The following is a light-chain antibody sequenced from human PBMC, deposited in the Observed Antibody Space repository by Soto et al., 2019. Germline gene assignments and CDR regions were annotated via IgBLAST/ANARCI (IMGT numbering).Light chain of an antibody. Sequence: QSVLTQPPSLSAAPGQKVTISCSGSSSNIGGNSVSWYQQLPGTAPKLLIYDDDKRPSGIPDRFSGSKSGTSATLGITGFQTGDEADYYCGSWDSSLSADVFATGTKVTVL. CDR1: SSNIGGNS. V-gene: IGLV1-51*01. CDR2: DDD. CDR3: GSWDSSLSADV. J-gene: IGLJ1*01.